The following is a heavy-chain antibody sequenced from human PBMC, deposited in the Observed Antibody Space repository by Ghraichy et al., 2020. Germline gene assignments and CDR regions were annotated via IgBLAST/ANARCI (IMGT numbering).Heavy chain of an antibody. J-gene: IGHJ4*02. V-gene: IGHV4-59*01. Sequence: SETLSLTCTVSGGSISSYYWSWIRQPPGKGLEWIGYIYYSGSTNYNPSLKSRVTISVDTSKNQFSLKLSSVTAADTAVYYCARLGIGYCSGGSCFPFDYWGQGTLVTVSS. CDR2: IYYSGST. CDR3: ARLGIGYCSGGSCFPFDY. D-gene: IGHD2-15*01. CDR1: GGSISSYY.